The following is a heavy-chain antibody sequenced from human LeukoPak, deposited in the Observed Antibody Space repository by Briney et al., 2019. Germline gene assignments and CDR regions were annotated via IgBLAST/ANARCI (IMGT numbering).Heavy chain of an antibody. CDR3: ARCDYAYKAIDY. CDR1: GYTFTGYY. CDR2: INPNSGAT. D-gene: IGHD4-17*01. Sequence: ASVKVSCKASGYTFTGYYMHWVRQAPGQGLEWMGWINPNSGATNYAQKLQGRVTMTRDTSITTAYMELSGLRSDDTAVYYCARCDYAYKAIDYWGQGTLVTVSS. V-gene: IGHV1-2*02. J-gene: IGHJ4*02.